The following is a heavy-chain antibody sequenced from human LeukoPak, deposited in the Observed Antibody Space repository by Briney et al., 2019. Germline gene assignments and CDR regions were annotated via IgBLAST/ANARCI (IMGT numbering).Heavy chain of an antibody. D-gene: IGHD2-15*01. J-gene: IGHJ6*02. CDR1: GFTFSSYA. V-gene: IGHV3-23*01. CDR3: ANLFSGGSCYEVPYGMDV. CDR2: ISGSGGST. Sequence: GGSLRLSCAASGFTFSSYAMSWVRQAPGKGREWVSAISGSGGSTYYADSVKGRFTISRDNSKNTLYLQMNSLRAEDTAVYYCANLFSGGSCYEVPYGMDVWGQGTTVTVSS.